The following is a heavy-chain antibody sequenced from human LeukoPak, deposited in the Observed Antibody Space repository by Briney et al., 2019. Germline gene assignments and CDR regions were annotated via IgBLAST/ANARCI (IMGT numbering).Heavy chain of an antibody. D-gene: IGHD1-26*01. CDR1: GFTFSNYG. CDR2: ISYGGSEK. J-gene: IGHJ3*02. Sequence: GRSLRLSCAASGFTFSNYGMHCVRQAPGKGLEWVAVISYGGSEKYYADSVKGRFTISRDNSKNTVYLQMNSLRTEDTAVYYCARETGGSGSYYGGAFDIWGQGTMVTVSS. V-gene: IGHV3-30*03. CDR3: ARETGGSGSYYGGAFDI.